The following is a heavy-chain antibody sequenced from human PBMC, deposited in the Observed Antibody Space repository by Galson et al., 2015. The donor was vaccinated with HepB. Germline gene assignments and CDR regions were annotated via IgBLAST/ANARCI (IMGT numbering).Heavy chain of an antibody. J-gene: IGHJ4*02. D-gene: IGHD6-13*01. CDR1: GYRFTSYW. Sequence: QSGAEVKKPGESLKISCQGSGYRFTSYWIAWVRQMPRQGLEWMGIIFPSDSDTRYSPSFQGQITISVDKSISTAYLQWSSLKASDSGIYYCARLRLQQLVTMEFYFDSWGQGTLITVSS. V-gene: IGHV5-51*01. CDR2: IFPSDSDT. CDR3: ARLRLQQLVTMEFYFDS.